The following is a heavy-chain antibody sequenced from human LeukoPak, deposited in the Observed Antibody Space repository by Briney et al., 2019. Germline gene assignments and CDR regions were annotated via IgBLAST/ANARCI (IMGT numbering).Heavy chain of an antibody. Sequence: GGSLRLSCAASGFTFSSYWMSWVRQAPVKGLEWVANIKQDGSEKYYVDSVKGRFTISRDNAKNSLYLQMNSLRAEDTAVYYCARDNLPLYYYDSSGYYYFDYWGQGTLVTVSS. CDR1: GFTFSSYW. CDR2: IKQDGSEK. J-gene: IGHJ4*02. V-gene: IGHV3-7*01. CDR3: ARDNLPLYYYDSSGYYYFDY. D-gene: IGHD3-22*01.